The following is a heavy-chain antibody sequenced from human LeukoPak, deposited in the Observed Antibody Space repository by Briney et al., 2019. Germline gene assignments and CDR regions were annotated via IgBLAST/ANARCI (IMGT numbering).Heavy chain of an antibody. Sequence: SETLSLTCAVYGGSFSDYYWSWIRQPPGKGLEWIGEINHSGSTNYNPSLKSRVTISVDTSKNQFSLKLSSVTAADTAVYYCARGRGNFWSGYYPNGSDPWGQGTLVTISS. CDR1: GGSFSDYY. V-gene: IGHV4-34*01. J-gene: IGHJ5*02. D-gene: IGHD3-3*01. CDR2: INHSGST. CDR3: ARGRGNFWSGYYPNGSDP.